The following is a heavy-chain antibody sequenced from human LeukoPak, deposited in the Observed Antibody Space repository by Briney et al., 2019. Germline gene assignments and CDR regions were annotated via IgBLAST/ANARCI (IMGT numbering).Heavy chain of an antibody. D-gene: IGHD3-22*01. V-gene: IGHV3-21*01. CDR3: ARDWPGHYYDSSGYYSGYFDY. CDR2: ISSSSSYI. Sequence: KPGGSLRLSCAASGFTFSSYAMNWVRQAPGKGLEWVSSISSSSSYIYYADSVKGRFTISRDNAKNSLYLQMNSLRAEDTAVYYCARDWPGHYYDSSGYYSGYFDYWGQGTLVTVSS. CDR1: GFTFSSYA. J-gene: IGHJ4*02.